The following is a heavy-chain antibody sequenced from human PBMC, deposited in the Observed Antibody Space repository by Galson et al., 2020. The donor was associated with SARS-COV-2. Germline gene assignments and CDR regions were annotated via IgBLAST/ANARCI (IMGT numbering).Heavy chain of an antibody. Sequence: SQTLSLTCTVSCGSISSSSYYWGWIRQPPGKGLEWIGSIYYSWSTYYNPSLKSRVTISVDTSKNQFSLKLSSVTAADTAVYYCAREHEQQLLSLEGAFDIWGQGTMVTVSS. CDR1: CGSISSSSYY. D-gene: IGHD6-13*01. CDR3: AREHEQQLLSLEGAFDI. CDR2: IYYSWST. J-gene: IGHJ3*02. V-gene: IGHV4-39*07.